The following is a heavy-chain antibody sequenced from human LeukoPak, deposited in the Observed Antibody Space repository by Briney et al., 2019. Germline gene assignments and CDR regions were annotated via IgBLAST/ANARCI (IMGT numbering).Heavy chain of an antibody. CDR2: INPSGGST. D-gene: IGHD5-24*01. CDR3: ARVGGAYNSFDY. J-gene: IGHJ4*02. V-gene: IGHV1-46*01. CDR1: GYTFTSYY. Sequence: ASVKVSCRASGYTFTSYYMHWVRQAPGQGLEWMGIINPSGGSTSYAQKFQGRVTMTRDMSTSTVYMELSSLRSEDTPVYYCARVGGAYNSFDYWGQGTLVTVSS.